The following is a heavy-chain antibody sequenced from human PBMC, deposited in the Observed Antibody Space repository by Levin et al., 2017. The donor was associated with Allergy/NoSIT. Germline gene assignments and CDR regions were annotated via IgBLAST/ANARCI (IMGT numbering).Heavy chain of an antibody. V-gene: IGHV4-61*01. Sequence: SETLSLTCTVSGGSVSSDSYHWCWIRQPPGRGLEWIGCFSDTGEINCSPALNSPVIITRDPSTNQMSLRLTSVTAAGTAVYFCADYYRGDGGKGSWGQGTLVTVSS. CDR2: FSDTGEI. CDR1: GGSVSSDSYH. CDR3: ADYYRGDGGKGS. J-gene: IGHJ4*02. D-gene: IGHD3-10*01.